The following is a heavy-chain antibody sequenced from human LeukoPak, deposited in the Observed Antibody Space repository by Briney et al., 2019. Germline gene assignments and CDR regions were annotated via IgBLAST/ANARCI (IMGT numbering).Heavy chain of an antibody. CDR3: AREYYSGSRDLDH. V-gene: IGHV3-74*01. Sequence: GVSLRLSCAASVFTFSSYWMHWVRQAPGKGLIWVSLITTDGSSTTYADYVKGQFTISRDNAKNTLYLQMNSMRAEDTAVYYCAREYYSGSRDLDHWGQGTLVTVSS. CDR2: ITTDGSST. J-gene: IGHJ4*02. D-gene: IGHD3-22*01. CDR1: VFTFSSYW.